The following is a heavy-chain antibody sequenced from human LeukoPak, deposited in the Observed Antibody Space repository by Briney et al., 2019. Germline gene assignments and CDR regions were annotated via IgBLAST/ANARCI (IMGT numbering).Heavy chain of an antibody. CDR3: AISREGAAAGEIRL. Sequence: SVKISCKASGGTFSSYAISWLRQAPGQGLEWMGGIIPIFGTANYAEKFQGRVTITADTSTDTAYMELSSLRSEDTAVYYCAISREGAAAGEIRLWGQGTVVTVSS. V-gene: IGHV1-69*06. CDR1: GGTFSSYA. D-gene: IGHD6-13*01. J-gene: IGHJ4*02. CDR2: IIPIFGTA.